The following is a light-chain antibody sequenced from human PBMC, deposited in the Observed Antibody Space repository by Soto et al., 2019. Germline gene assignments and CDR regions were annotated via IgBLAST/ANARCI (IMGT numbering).Light chain of an antibody. Sequence: DIHMTQSPSSLSASVRDRITNTCRASQSNNSYLNWYQQKPGKAPKLLIYAASSLQSGVPSRFSGSGSGTDFTLTISSLQPEDFATYYCQQSYSTPITFGQGTRLEIK. CDR1: QSNNSY. V-gene: IGKV1-39*01. J-gene: IGKJ5*01. CDR3: QQSYSTPIT. CDR2: AAS.